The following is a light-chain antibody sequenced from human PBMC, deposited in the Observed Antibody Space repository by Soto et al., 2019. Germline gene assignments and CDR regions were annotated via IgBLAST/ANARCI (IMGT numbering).Light chain of an antibody. J-gene: IGKJ5*01. CDR2: ATD. Sequence: IRMRQSSSSLSASVENRVTIACRASQTITNYLNWYQQQSGKAPKLLIYATDTLQSGVPSRFSGSGSGTDFTLTISSLQPEDVATYYCQKYNSAPHTFGQGTRLEIK. V-gene: IGKV1-27*01. CDR1: QTITNY. CDR3: QKYNSAPHT.